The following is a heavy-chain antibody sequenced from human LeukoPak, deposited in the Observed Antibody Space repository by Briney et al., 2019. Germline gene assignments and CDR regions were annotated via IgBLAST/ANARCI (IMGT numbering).Heavy chain of an antibody. CDR3: ASTSVTTSEFDY. J-gene: IGHJ4*02. CDR1: GGSISSGDYY. V-gene: IGHV4-30-4*08. CDR2: IYYSGSI. D-gene: IGHD4-17*01. Sequence: PSQTLSPTCTVSGGSISSGDYYWSWIRQPPGTGLEWIGYIYYSGSIYYNPSLKSRVTISVDTSKNQFSLKLTSVTAADTAVYYCASTSVTTSEFDYWGQGTLVTVSS.